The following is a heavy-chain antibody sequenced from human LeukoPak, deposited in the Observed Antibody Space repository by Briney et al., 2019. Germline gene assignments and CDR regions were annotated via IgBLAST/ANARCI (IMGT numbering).Heavy chain of an antibody. CDR2: IDFDGSRI. Sequence: GGSLRLSCAASGFTFSSSWMHWVRQIPGKGLVWVSRIDFDGSRIVYADFVKGRFTISRDNAKNTLSLQMNSLRAEDTAVYYCARGGRTTWHGMDVWGQGTTVTVSS. V-gene: IGHV3-74*01. J-gene: IGHJ6*02. CDR3: ARGGRTTWHGMDV. CDR1: GFTFSSSW. D-gene: IGHD4-17*01.